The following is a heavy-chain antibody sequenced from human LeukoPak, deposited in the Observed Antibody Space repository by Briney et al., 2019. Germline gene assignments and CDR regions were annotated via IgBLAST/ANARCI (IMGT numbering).Heavy chain of an antibody. CDR3: ARDRIEALYDILTGYLSY. CDR1: GYTFTSYG. CDR2: ISAYNGDT. J-gene: IGHJ4*02. V-gene: IGHV1-18*01. Sequence: ASVKVSCKASGYTFTSYGIIWVRQAPGQGLEWMGWISAYNGDTNYAQKLQGRVTMTTDTSASTAYMELRSLRSDDTAVYYCARDRIEALYDILTGYLSYWGQGTLVTVSS. D-gene: IGHD3-9*01.